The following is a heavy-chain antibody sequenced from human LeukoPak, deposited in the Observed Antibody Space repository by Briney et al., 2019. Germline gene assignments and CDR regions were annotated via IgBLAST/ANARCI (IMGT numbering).Heavy chain of an antibody. CDR1: GYSFTSQW. J-gene: IGHJ4*02. D-gene: IGHD3-9*01. Sequence: GESLKISCKGSGYSFTSQWIGWVRQMPGKGLEWMGIIYPGDSDTKYSPSFQGQVTISADKSISTAYLQWNSLKASDTAMYYCARQYDILTGYYTNWGQGTLVTVSS. CDR3: ARQYDILTGYYTN. CDR2: IYPGDSDT. V-gene: IGHV5-51*01.